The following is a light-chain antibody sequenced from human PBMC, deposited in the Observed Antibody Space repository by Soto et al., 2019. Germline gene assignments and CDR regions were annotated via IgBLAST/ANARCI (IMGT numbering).Light chain of an antibody. Sequence: DIVMTQSPDSLPVSLGERATINCKSSQSVLYSSNNKNYLAWYQQKPGQPPKLLIYWASIRASGVPDRFSGSGSGTDFTLIISSLQAEDVAVYYCQHYYTTPRTFGQGTRLEIK. J-gene: IGKJ2*02. CDR2: WAS. CDR1: QSVLYSSNNKNY. V-gene: IGKV4-1*01. CDR3: QHYYTTPRT.